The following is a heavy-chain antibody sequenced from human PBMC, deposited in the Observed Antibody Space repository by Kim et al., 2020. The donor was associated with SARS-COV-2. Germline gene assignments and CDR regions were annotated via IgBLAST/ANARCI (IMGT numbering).Heavy chain of an antibody. CDR2: IYYSGST. D-gene: IGHD3-10*01. CDR3: ARGWGITMVRGDDWFDP. CDR1: GGSVSSGSYY. J-gene: IGHJ5*02. V-gene: IGHV4-61*01. Sequence: SETLSLTCTVSGGSVSSGSYYWSWIRQPPGKGLEWIVYIYYSGSTNYNPSLKSRVTISVDTSKNQFSLKLSSVTAADTAVYYCARGWGITMVRGDDWFDPWGQGTLVTVSS.